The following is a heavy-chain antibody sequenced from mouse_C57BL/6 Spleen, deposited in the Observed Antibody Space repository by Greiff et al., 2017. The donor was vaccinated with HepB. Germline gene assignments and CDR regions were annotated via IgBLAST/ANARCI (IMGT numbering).Heavy chain of an antibody. Sequence: EVHLVESGGDLVKPGGSLKLSCAASGFTFSSYGMSWVRQTPDKRLEWVATISSGGSYTYYPDSVKGRFTISRDNAKNTLYLQMSSLKSEDTAMYYCARHPIYYSNRHWYFDVWGTGTTVTVSS. V-gene: IGHV5-6*01. D-gene: IGHD2-5*01. CDR2: ISSGGSYT. J-gene: IGHJ1*03. CDR1: GFTFSSYG. CDR3: ARHPIYYSNRHWYFDV.